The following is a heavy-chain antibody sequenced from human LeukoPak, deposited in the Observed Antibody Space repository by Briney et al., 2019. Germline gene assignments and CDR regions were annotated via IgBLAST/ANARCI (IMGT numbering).Heavy chain of an antibody. CDR3: AKDVRVGGGGMDV. V-gene: IGHV3-23*01. CDR2: VSSNGVNT. Sequence: PGGSLRLSCAASGFTLNNYAMNWVRHAPGQGQEWVSLVSSNGVNTYYADSVKGRFTISRDNSKNTVSLQMNSLRGEDTAVYYCAKDVRVGGGGMDVWGQGTPVTVCS. J-gene: IGHJ6*02. CDR1: GFTLNNYA. D-gene: IGHD1-26*01.